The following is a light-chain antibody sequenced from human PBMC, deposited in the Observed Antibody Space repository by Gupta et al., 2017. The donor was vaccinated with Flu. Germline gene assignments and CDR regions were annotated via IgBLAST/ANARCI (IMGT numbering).Light chain of an antibody. Sequence: QSALTQPASVSGSPGQSITISCTGTSSDVGGYNYVSWYQQHPGKAPKLMIYEVSNRPSGVSNRFSGSKSGNTASLTXSXLQAEDXADYYCSSYTSSSTFVFGGGTKLTVL. CDR2: EVS. CDR1: SSDVGGYNY. CDR3: SSYTSSSTFV. V-gene: IGLV2-14*01. J-gene: IGLJ3*02.